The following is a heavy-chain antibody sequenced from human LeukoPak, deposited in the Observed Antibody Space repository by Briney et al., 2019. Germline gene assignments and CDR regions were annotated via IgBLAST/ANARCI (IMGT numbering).Heavy chain of an antibody. CDR1: GFTFSSYA. CDR2: ISGSGVVT. J-gene: IGHJ4*02. CDR3: AKVSSRWSPYDY. D-gene: IGHD6-13*01. Sequence: GGSLRLACAASGFTFSSYAMSWVRQAPGKGLEWVSSISGSGVVTYYADSVKGRFTISRDNSKNTLYLQMNSLRAEDTAVYYCAKVSSRWSPYDYWGQGTLVTVSS. V-gene: IGHV3-23*01.